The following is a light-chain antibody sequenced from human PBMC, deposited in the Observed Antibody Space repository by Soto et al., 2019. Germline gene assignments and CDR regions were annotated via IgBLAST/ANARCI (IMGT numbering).Light chain of an antibody. CDR2: EVS. Sequence: QSALTQTPSVSGSPGQTVTISCTGTSSDIGSYKYVSWYQQHPGKAPKLMIFEVSERPSGVPDRFSGSKSGNTASLTVSGLHAEDEADYYCSSYAGSNNGVFGTGTKLTVL. CDR1: SSDIGSYKY. CDR3: SSYAGSNNGV. J-gene: IGLJ1*01. V-gene: IGLV2-8*01.